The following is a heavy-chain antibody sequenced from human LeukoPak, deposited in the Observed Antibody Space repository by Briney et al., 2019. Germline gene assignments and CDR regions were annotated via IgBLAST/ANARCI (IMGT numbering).Heavy chain of an antibody. CDR3: ARDRGGGYDSLDY. D-gene: IGHD5-12*01. CDR2: INPNSGGT. J-gene: IGHJ4*02. V-gene: IGHV1-2*02. Sequence: ASVKVSCKASGYTFTGYYMHWVRQASGQGLEWMGWINPNSGGTNYAQKFQGRVTMTRDTSISTAYMELSRLRSDDTAVYYCARDRGGGYDSLDYWGQGTLVTVSS. CDR1: GYTFTGYY.